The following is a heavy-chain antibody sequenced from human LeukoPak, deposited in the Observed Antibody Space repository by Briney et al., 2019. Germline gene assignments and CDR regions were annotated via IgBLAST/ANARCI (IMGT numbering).Heavy chain of an antibody. CDR2: INHSGST. CDR1: GGSFSGYY. V-gene: IGHV4-34*01. CDR3: ARVWYAYDSGSWYGIDY. J-gene: IGHJ4*02. Sequence: SETLSLTCAVYGGSFSGYYWSWIRQPPGKGLEWIGEINHSGSTNYNPSLKSRVTISVDTSKNQFSLKLSSVTAADTAVYYCARVWYAYDSGSWYGIDYWGQGTLVTVSS. D-gene: IGHD6-13*01.